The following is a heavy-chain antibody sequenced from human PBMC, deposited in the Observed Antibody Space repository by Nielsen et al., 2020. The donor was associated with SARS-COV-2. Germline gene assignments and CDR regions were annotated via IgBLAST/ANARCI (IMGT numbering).Heavy chain of an antibody. CDR3: AKRSGYTSGWYGDY. CDR2: MYSDGST. V-gene: IGHV3-23*03. D-gene: IGHD6-19*01. J-gene: IGHJ4*02. CDR1: GFTISTYG. Sequence: GGSLRLSCVVSGFTISTYGMSWVRQAPGKGLEWVAVMYSDGSTNYAEFVKGRITIYRDNSKNSMYLQMNSLRAEDTAVYYCAKRSGYTSGWYGDYWGQGTLVTVSS.